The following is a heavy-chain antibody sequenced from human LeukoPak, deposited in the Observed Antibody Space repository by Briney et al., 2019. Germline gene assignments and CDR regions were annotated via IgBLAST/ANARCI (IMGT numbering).Heavy chain of an antibody. D-gene: IGHD4-17*01. J-gene: IGHJ6*03. CDR1: GGSISSYY. V-gene: IGHV4-59*01. Sequence: PSETLSLTCTVSGGSISSYYWSWIRQPPGKGLEWIGYIYYSGSTNYNPSLKSRVTISVDTSKNQFSLKLSSVTAADTAVYYCASSDYGNYYYYYMDVWGKGTTVTVSS. CDR2: IYYSGST. CDR3: ASSDYGNYYYYYMDV.